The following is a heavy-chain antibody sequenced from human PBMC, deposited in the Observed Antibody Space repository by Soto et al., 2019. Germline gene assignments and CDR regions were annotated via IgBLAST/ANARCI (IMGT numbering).Heavy chain of an antibody. V-gene: IGHV4-61*01. Sequence: SETLSLTCTVSGASVSSGNQYWSWIRQPPGKSLEWIGFIYNSVITNYSPSLKSRVSISADTSRNQFSLKVRSVTAADTAVYYCARETYGDYVGYFDPWGQGIQVTVSS. CDR1: GASVSSGNQY. CDR2: IYNSVIT. CDR3: ARETYGDYVGYFDP. J-gene: IGHJ5*02. D-gene: IGHD4-17*01.